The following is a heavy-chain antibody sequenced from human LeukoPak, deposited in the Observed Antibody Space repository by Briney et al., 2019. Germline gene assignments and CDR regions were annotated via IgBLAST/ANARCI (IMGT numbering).Heavy chain of an antibody. CDR1: GYSISSGYY. CDR3: ARPPPSYDILTGYYPNWFDP. J-gene: IGHJ5*02. D-gene: IGHD3-9*01. V-gene: IGHV4-38-2*01. CDR2: IYHSGST. Sequence: SETLSLTCAVSGYSISSGYYWGWIRQPPGKGLEWIGSIYHSGSTYYNPSLKSRVTISVDTSKNQFSLKLSSVTAADTAVYFCARPPPSYDILTGYYPNWFDPWGQGTLVTVSS.